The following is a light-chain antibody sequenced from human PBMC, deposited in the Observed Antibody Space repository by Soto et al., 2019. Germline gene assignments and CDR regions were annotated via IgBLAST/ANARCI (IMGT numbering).Light chain of an antibody. CDR1: SSDIGGYYY. Sequence: QSVLTQPASVSGSPGQSITISCTGTSSDIGGYYYVSWYQHHPGKAPKLLIYQVTNRPSRVSNRFSGSKSGNTASLTISGLRADDEADYYCTSYSSSDIFYVFGTGTK. V-gene: IGLV2-14*01. CDR3: TSYSSSDIFYV. CDR2: QVT. J-gene: IGLJ1*01.